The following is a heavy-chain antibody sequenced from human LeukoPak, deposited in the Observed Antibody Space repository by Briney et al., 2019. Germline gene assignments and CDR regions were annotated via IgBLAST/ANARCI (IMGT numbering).Heavy chain of an antibody. V-gene: IGHV3-66*01. D-gene: IGHD2-21*02. J-gene: IGHJ3*01. Sequence: GGSLRLSCAASGFTVNISYMNWVRQAPGEGLDWVSVIYSGGSTNHAGSVKGRSTTPKDNPKNMVYLQINRLRAEDTAVYYCVRGGTSVTAPFWGQGTMVTVSS. CDR3: VRGGTSVTAPF. CDR1: GFTVNISY. CDR2: IYSGGST.